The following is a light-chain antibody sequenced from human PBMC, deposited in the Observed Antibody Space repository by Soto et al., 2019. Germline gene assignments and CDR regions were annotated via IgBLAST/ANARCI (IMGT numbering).Light chain of an antibody. V-gene: IGKV1-5*03. CDR2: KAS. CDR1: QSISSW. CDR3: QQYNSYSPMYT. J-gene: IGKJ2*01. Sequence: DIQVTQSPSTLSASVGDRVTITCRASQSISSWLAWYQQKPGKAPKLLIYKASSLESGVPSRFSGSGSGTEFTLTISSLQPDDFATYYCQQYNSYSPMYTFGQGTKLEIK.